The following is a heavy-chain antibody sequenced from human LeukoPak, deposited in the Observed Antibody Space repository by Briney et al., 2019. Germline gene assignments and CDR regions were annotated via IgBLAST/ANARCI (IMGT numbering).Heavy chain of an antibody. Sequence: ASVKVSCKASGYTLAGYYLHWVRQAPGQGLEWMGWINPNSGGTDYTQKFQGRVTMTRDTSINTAYMEPSRLTSDDTAVYYCARRDFWSGWKPFDYWGQGTLVTVSS. CDR2: INPNSGGT. CDR1: GYTLAGYY. V-gene: IGHV1-2*02. D-gene: IGHD3-3*01. J-gene: IGHJ4*02. CDR3: ARRDFWSGWKPFDY.